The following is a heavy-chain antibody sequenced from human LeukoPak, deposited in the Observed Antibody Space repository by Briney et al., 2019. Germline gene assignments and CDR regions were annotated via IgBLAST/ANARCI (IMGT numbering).Heavy chain of an antibody. D-gene: IGHD6-19*01. V-gene: IGHV4-39*01. CDR2: IYYSGST. J-gene: IGHJ3*02. Sequence: SETLSLTCTVSGGSISSSSYYWGWIRQPPGKGLEWIGSIYYSGSTYYNPSLKSRVTISVDTSKNQFSLKLSSVTAADTAVYCCARPEGSGWYDIWGQGTMVTVSS. CDR3: ARPEGSGWYDI. CDR1: GGSISSSSYY.